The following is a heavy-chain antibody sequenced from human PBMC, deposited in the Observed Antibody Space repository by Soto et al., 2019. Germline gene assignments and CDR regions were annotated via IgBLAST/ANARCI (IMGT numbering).Heavy chain of an antibody. CDR3: AKGDNLGPKTGYAFDP. Sequence: QTLSLTCAISGDSVSGNTASWNLIRQSPSRGLEWLGRTYFRSKWYNDYAASVKSRIIINPDTSNNQFSLQLNSVTPEDTAVYFCAKGDNLGPKTGYAFDPWGQGIMVTVSS. D-gene: IGHD5-12*01. CDR2: TYFRSKWYN. CDR1: GDSVSGNTAS. J-gene: IGHJ5*02. V-gene: IGHV6-1*01.